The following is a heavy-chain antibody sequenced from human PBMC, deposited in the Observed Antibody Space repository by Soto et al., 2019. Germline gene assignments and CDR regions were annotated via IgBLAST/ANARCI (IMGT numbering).Heavy chain of an antibody. CDR3: ASPSTYYYDSSGYSPFDY. Sequence: SETLSLTCTVSGGSISSSSYYWGWIRQPPGKGLEWIGSIYYSGSTYYNPSLKSRVTISVDTSKNQFSLKLSSVTAADTAVYYCASPSTYYYDSSGYSPFDYWGQGTLVTVSS. V-gene: IGHV4-39*01. D-gene: IGHD3-22*01. CDR1: GGSISSSSYY. J-gene: IGHJ4*02. CDR2: IYYSGST.